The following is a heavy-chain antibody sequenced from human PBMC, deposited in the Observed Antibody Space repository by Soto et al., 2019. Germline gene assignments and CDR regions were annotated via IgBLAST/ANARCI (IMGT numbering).Heavy chain of an antibody. J-gene: IGHJ3*02. V-gene: IGHV3-66*01. CDR3: ARDLRNYDILTGYREDAFDI. CDR2: IYSGGSK. D-gene: IGHD3-9*01. CDR1: GFTVSSNY. Sequence: GGSLRLSCAASGFTVSSNYMSWVRQAPGKGLEWVSVIYSGGSKYYEDSVKGRLTISRENSKNTLYLQMNSLRAEDTAVYYCARDLRNYDILTGYREDAFDIWGQGTMVTVS.